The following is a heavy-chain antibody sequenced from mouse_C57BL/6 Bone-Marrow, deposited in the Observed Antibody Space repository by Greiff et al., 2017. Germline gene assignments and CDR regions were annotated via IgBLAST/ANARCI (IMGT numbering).Heavy chain of an antibody. Sequence: VQLQQPGAELVMPGASVKLSCKASGYTFTSYWMHWVKQRPGQGLEWIGEIDPSDSYTNYNQKFKGKSTLTVDKSSSTAYMQLSSLTSEDSAVYYCARPAQAAWFAYWGQGTLVTVSA. CDR1: GYTFTSYW. CDR2: IDPSDSYT. CDR3: ARPAQAAWFAY. D-gene: IGHD3-2*02. J-gene: IGHJ3*01. V-gene: IGHV1-69*01.